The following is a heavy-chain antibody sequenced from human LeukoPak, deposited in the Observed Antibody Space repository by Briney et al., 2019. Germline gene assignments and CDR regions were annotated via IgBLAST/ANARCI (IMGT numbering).Heavy chain of an antibody. CDR3: ARDLGGYPFFMDV. V-gene: IGHV4-39*07. CDR1: GGSIRSDRHH. D-gene: IGHD2-15*01. CDR2: LDESGRP. Sequence: SETLSLTCSVSGGSIRSDRHHWTCVRQPPGQGLKFIGSLDESGRPYYNAPLKSRVTISEDSSGKQFSLNLSSVTAADTAVYFCARDLGGYPFFMDVWGRGTTVIVSS. J-gene: IGHJ6*03.